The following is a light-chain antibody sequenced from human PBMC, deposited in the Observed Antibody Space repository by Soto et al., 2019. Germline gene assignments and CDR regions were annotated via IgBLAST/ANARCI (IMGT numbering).Light chain of an antibody. CDR1: QSISSY. Sequence: IQMTQSPSSLSASVGDRVTITCRASQSISSYLNWYQQKPGKAPKLLIYKASTLKSGVPSRFSGSGSGTEFTLTISSLQPDDFATYYCLQDYNYVTFGQGTRLEIK. CDR3: LQDYNYVT. J-gene: IGKJ5*01. CDR2: KAS. V-gene: IGKV1-6*01.